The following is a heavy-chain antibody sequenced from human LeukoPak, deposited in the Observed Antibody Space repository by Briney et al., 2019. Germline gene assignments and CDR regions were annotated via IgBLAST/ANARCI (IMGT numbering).Heavy chain of an antibody. V-gene: IGHV3-23*01. Sequence: PGGTLRLSCAASGFTFSSYGMSWVRQAPGKGLEWVSAISGSGGSTYYAGSVKGRFTISRDNSKNTLYLQMNSLRAEDTAVYYCAKPKKSVLSVLRYFDWYFDYWGQGTLVTVSS. D-gene: IGHD3-9*01. J-gene: IGHJ4*02. CDR3: AKPKKSVLSVLRYFDWYFDY. CDR1: GFTFSSYG. CDR2: ISGSGGST.